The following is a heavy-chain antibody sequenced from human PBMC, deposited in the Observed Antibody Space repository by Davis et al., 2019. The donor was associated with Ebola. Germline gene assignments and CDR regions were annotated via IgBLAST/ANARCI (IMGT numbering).Heavy chain of an antibody. CDR1: GYTFTGYH. CDR3: AREGYYGSGSYVFDP. CDR2: MNPHSGGT. V-gene: IGHV1-2*06. Sequence: ASVKVSCKASGYTFTGYHMHWVRQAPGQGLEWMGRMNPHSGGTNYAQKFQGRVTMTRDTSISTAYMELSRLRSDDTAVYYCAREGYYGSGSYVFDPWGQGTLVTVSS. J-gene: IGHJ5*02. D-gene: IGHD3-10*01.